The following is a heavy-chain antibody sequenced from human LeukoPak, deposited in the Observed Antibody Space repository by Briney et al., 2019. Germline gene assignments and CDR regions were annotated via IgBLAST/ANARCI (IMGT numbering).Heavy chain of an antibody. D-gene: IGHD5-24*01. Sequence: GGSLRLSCAASGFTFSSYAMHWVRQAPGKGLEWVAVISYDGSSKYYADSVKGRFTISRDNSKNTLYLQMNSLRAEDTAIYYCTRVGYIDEGIDYWGQGTLVTVSS. CDR1: GFTFSSYA. CDR3: TRVGYIDEGIDY. CDR2: ISYDGSSK. J-gene: IGHJ4*02. V-gene: IGHV3-30-3*01.